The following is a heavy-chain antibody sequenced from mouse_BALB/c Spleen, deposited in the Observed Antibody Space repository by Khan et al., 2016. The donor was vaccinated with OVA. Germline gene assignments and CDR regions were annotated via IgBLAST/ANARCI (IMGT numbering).Heavy chain of an antibody. CDR2: IDPFNGGT. Sequence: VQLKQSGPELMKPGASVKISCKASGYSFTSYYIHWVKQSHGKSLEWIGYIDPFNGGTTYNQKFKGKATLTVDKSSSTAYMHLSSLTSEDSAVYYCARHGYVVWFAYWGQGTLVTVSA. CDR1: GYSFTSYY. CDR3: ARHGYVVWFAY. J-gene: IGHJ3*01. V-gene: IGHV1S135*01. D-gene: IGHD2-2*01.